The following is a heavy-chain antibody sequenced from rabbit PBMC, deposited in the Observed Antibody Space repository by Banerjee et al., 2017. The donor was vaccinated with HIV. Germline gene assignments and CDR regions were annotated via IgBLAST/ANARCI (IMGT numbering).Heavy chain of an antibody. D-gene: IGHD2-1*01. CDR3: GGYDGDGDTHYFKL. J-gene: IGHJ4*01. Sequence: QEQLVESGGGLVQPEGSLTLTCKASGFDLNSNSMCWVRQALGKGLELIACIGAGSGGATVYANWAKGRFTVSKTSSTTVTLQMTSLTDADTATYFCGGYDGDGDTHYFKLWGQGTLVTVS. CDR1: GFDLNSNS. CDR2: IGAGSGGAT. V-gene: IGHV1S45*01.